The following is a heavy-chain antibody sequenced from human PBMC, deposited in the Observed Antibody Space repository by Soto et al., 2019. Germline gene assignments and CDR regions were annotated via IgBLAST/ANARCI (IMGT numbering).Heavy chain of an antibody. CDR3: AKGSYLDY. D-gene: IGHD3-10*01. Sequence: DVRLAESGGGLVQPGGSLRLSCTTSGFSFASFAMTWVRQAPGKGLEWVATISGSDGKTYYADSVKGRFSISRDTSRNTLYLQMNSLRDDDTAIYYCAKGSYLDYWGQGTRVTVS. CDR2: ISGSDGKT. V-gene: IGHV3-23*04. J-gene: IGHJ4*02. CDR1: GFSFASFA.